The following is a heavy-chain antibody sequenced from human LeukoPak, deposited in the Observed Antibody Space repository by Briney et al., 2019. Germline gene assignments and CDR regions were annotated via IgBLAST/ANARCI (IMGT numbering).Heavy chain of an antibody. D-gene: IGHD1-26*01. Sequence: ASVKVSCKASGYTFTSYYMHWVRQAPGQGLEWMGLINPTGGSTGYAQKFQGRVTMTRDMSTSTDYMELSSLRSKDTAIYYCARDNSVGDNAWWFDPWGQGTLVTVSS. V-gene: IGHV1-46*01. J-gene: IGHJ5*02. CDR2: INPTGGST. CDR1: GYTFTSYY. CDR3: ARDNSVGDNAWWFDP.